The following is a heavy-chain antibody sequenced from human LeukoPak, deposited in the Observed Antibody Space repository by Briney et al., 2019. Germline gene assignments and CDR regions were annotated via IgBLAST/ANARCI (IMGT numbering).Heavy chain of an antibody. CDR1: GFTFSSYS. J-gene: IGHJ5*02. V-gene: IGHV3-21*01. D-gene: IGHD2-21*02. CDR3: ARGGDIVVVTYNWFDP. CDR2: ISSSSSYI. Sequence: GGSLRLSCAASGFTFSSYSMNWVRQAPGKGLEWVSSISSSSSYIYYADSVKGRFTISRDNAKNSLYLQMNSLRAEDTAVYYCARGGDIVVVTYNWFDPWSQGTLVTVSS.